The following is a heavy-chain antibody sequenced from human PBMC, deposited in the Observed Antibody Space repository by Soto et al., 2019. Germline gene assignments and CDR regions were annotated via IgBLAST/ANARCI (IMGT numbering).Heavy chain of an antibody. D-gene: IGHD3-22*01. V-gene: IGHV3-73*01. CDR1: GFTFSGSA. CDR2: IRSKANSYAT. CDR3: TSSYYYDIVSVACVY. Sequence: GGSLRLSCAASGFTFSGSAMHWVGQASGKGLEWVGRIRSKANSYATAYAASVKGRFTISRDDSKNTAYLQMNSLKTEDTAVYYCTSSYYYDIVSVACVYWGQGTLVTVSS. J-gene: IGHJ4*02.